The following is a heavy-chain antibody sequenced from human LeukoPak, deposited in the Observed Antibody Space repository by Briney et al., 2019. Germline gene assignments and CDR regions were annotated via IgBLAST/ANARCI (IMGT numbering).Heavy chain of an antibody. Sequence: GGSLRLSCAASGFTFSNYVMSWVRRAPGKGLEWVSGISGSGGSTNYADSVKGRFTISRDNSKNMLFLQINSLRGEDTAVYYCIAGGWSTDAFEMWGQGTTVTVSS. D-gene: IGHD6-19*01. CDR2: ISGSGGST. CDR3: IAGGWSTDAFEM. V-gene: IGHV3-23*01. J-gene: IGHJ3*02. CDR1: GFTFSNYV.